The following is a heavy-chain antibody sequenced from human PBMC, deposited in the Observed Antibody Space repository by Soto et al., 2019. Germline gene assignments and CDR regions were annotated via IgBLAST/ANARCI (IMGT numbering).Heavy chain of an antibody. V-gene: IGHV3-9*01. CDR3: AKGPQLFGAAFYYFDY. D-gene: IGHD3-16*01. CDR1: GFKFDDYA. J-gene: IGHJ4*02. CDR2: LSSNSNSL. Sequence: EVQLVESGGGLVQPGRSLRLSCAASGFKFDDYAMYWVRHAPGKGLEWVAGLSSNSNSLGYADSVKARFIISRDNAKNSLYLQMNSLRRDDTAFYYCAKGPQLFGAAFYYFDYWGQGTLVTVSS.